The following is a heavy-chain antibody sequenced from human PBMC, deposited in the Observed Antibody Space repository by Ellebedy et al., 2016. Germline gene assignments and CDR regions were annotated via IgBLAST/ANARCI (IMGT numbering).Heavy chain of an antibody. CDR1: GYTFTNFY. V-gene: IGHV1-46*01. D-gene: IGHD3-22*01. CDR2: IHPSGGRT. Sequence: ASVKVSCXASGYTFTNFYMHWVRQAHGQGLEWMGMIHPSGGRTRYAQKFQGRVTVTRDTSTSIVYMELNSLRSEDTAVYFCARDDSTGYRPGLWGQGTLVTVSS. J-gene: IGHJ4*02. CDR3: ARDDSTGYRPGL.